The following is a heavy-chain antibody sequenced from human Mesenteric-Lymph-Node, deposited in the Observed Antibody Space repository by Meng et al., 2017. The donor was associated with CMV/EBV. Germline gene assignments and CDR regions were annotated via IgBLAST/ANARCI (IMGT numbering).Heavy chain of an antibody. D-gene: IGHD3-16*01. Sequence: SETLSLTCTVSGGSISSSSYYWGWIRQPPGKGLEWIGSIYYSGSTYYNPSLKSRVTISVDTSKNQFSLKLSSVTAADTAVYYCARDVWTDAFDIWGQGTMVTVSS. CDR3: ARDVWTDAFDI. CDR2: IYYSGST. CDR1: GGSISSSSYY. V-gene: IGHV4-39*07. J-gene: IGHJ3*02.